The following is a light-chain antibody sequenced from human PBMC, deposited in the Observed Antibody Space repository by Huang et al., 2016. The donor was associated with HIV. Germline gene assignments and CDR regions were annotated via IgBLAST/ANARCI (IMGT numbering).Light chain of an antibody. CDR1: QTVTKT. J-gene: IGKJ4*01. Sequence: MTQSPAILSVSPGERASLSCRTSQTVTKTLAWYQHRPGQAPRVLIYGASTRAAGVPARFSGSGSGTDFTLTISSLQSEDFGIYYCHQYDIWPPAFGGGTRVEVK. V-gene: IGKV3-15*01. CDR3: HQYDIWPPA. CDR2: GAS.